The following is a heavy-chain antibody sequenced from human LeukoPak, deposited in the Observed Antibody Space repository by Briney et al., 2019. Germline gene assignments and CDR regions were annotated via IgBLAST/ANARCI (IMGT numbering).Heavy chain of an antibody. J-gene: IGHJ4*02. V-gene: IGHV3-23*01. CDR1: EFTFSTYA. CDR3: AKMEVVTPNFDY. D-gene: IGHD4-23*01. Sequence: GGSLRLSCAASEFTFSTYAVSWVRQAPGRGLEWVSAISGDGGITYYADSVRGRFTISRDNSKNTLYLQMNSLRAEDTAVYYCAKMEVVTPNFDYWGQGTLVTVSS. CDR2: ISGDGGIT.